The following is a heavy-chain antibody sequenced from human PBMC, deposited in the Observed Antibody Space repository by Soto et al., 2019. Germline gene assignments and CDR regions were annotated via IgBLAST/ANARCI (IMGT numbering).Heavy chain of an antibody. J-gene: IGHJ3*02. CDR1: GFTLTSYA. Sequence: GGSLRLSCAASGFTLTSYAVSWVRQAPGKGLEWISTITGGGGSTYYADSVKGRFTISRDNSKNTLYLQMNSLRAEDTAVYYCAKDFSPGNYAFDIWGQGTIVTVSS. D-gene: IGHD6-13*01. V-gene: IGHV3-23*01. CDR2: ITGGGGST. CDR3: AKDFSPGNYAFDI.